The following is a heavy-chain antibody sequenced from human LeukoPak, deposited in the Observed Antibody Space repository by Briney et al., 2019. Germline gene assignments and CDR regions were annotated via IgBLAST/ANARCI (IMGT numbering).Heavy chain of an antibody. CDR2: INHSGNT. Sequence: SETLSLTCTVSGDSISSGDYYWSWIRQAPGRGLEWIGEINHSGNTNYNPSLKSRVTISVDTSRKQFSLTLRSVTAADTAVYFCARGVRRGPWSLGRDPYGDYYFDFWGQGTLVTVSS. J-gene: IGHJ4*02. D-gene: IGHD4-17*01. CDR1: GDSISSGDYY. CDR3: ARGVRRGPWSLGRDPYGDYYFDF. V-gene: IGHV4-39*07.